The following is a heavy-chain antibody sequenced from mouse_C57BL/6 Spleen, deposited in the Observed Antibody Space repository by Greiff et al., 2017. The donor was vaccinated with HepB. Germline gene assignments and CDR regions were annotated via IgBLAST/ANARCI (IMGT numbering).Heavy chain of an antibody. CDR2: INPYNGGT. J-gene: IGHJ2*01. Sequence: VQLQQSGPVLVKPGASVKMSCKASGYTFTDYYMNWVKQSHGKSLEWIGVINPYNGGTSYNQKFKGKATLTVDKSSSTAYMELNSLTSEDSAVYYCARGKGLSDYWGQGTTLTVSS. D-gene: IGHD1-1*02. CDR3: ARGKGLSDY. CDR1: GYTFTDYY. V-gene: IGHV1-19*01.